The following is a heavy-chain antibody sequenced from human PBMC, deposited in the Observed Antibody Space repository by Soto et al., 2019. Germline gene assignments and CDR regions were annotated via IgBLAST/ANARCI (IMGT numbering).Heavy chain of an antibody. CDR3: ARDCTGGSCFCIY. V-gene: IGHV1-18*01. J-gene: IGHJ4*02. CDR2: INTYNGNS. CDR1: GYTLTNYA. Sequence: GASVKVSCTASGYTLTNYAISWVRQAPGQGPEWMGWINTYNGNSNYAQKFQGRVTMTTDTSTNTAYMELRSLTSDDTAVYYCARDCTGGSCFCIYWGQGTLVTVSS. D-gene: IGHD2-15*01.